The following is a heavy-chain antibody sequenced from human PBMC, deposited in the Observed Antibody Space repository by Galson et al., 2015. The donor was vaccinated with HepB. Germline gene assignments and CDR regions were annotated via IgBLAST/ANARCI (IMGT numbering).Heavy chain of an antibody. J-gene: IGHJ6*03. V-gene: IGHV1-69*04. CDR3: ARDWPPAPFDIVVVPAAIMGYYYYYMDV. D-gene: IGHD2-2*02. Sequence: SVKVSCKASGGTFSSYAISWVRQAPGQGLEWMGRIIPILGIANYAQKFQGRVTITADKSTSTAYMELSSLRSEDTAVYYCARDWPPAPFDIVVVPAAIMGYYYYYMDVWGKGTTVTVSS. CDR2: IIPILGIA. CDR1: GGTFSSYA.